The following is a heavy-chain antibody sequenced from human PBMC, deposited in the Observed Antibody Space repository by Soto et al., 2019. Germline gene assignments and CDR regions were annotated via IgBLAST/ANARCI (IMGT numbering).Heavy chain of an antibody. CDR3: ARYIVREDYFDY. D-gene: IGHD3-10*01. Sequence: SETLSLTCAVSSGSISSSNWWSWVRQPPGKGLEWIGEIYHSGSTNYNPSLKSRVTISVDKSKNQFSLKLSSVTAADTAVYYCARYIVREDYFDYWGQGTLVTVSS. CDR1: SGSISSSNW. V-gene: IGHV4-4*02. CDR2: IYHSGST. J-gene: IGHJ4*02.